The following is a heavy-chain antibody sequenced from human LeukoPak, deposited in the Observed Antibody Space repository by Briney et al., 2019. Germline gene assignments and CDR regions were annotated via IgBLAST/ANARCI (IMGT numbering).Heavy chain of an antibody. CDR3: ARAVAGTYYYYYYMDV. Sequence: SETLSPTCAVYGGSFSGYYWSWIRQPPGKGLEWIGEINHSGSTNYNPSLKSRATISVDTSKNQFSLRLSSVTAADTAVYYCARAVAGTYYYYYYMDVWGKGTTVTVSS. J-gene: IGHJ6*03. D-gene: IGHD6-19*01. CDR2: INHSGST. V-gene: IGHV4-34*01. CDR1: GGSFSGYY.